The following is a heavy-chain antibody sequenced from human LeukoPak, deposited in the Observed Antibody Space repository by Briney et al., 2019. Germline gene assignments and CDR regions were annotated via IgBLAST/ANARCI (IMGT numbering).Heavy chain of an antibody. Sequence: GASVKVSCKASGYTFTNHGISWVRQAPGQGLEWMGWINPNSGGTKYAQKFQGRVTMTKDTSISTAYMDLSRLRSDDTAVYYCARDYYGSGSYYQLGYWGQGTLVTVSS. V-gene: IGHV1-2*02. CDR1: GYTFTNHG. CDR2: INPNSGGT. J-gene: IGHJ4*02. D-gene: IGHD3-10*01. CDR3: ARDYYGSGSYYQLGY.